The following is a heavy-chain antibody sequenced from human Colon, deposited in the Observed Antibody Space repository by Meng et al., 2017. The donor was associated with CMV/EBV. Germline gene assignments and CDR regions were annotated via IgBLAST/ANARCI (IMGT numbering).Heavy chain of an antibody. V-gene: IGHV4-39*07. J-gene: IGHJ4*02. CDR3: ARDMGTVNSGFDV. D-gene: IGHD4-11*01. Sequence: AGDSLRRSLHYWGGGRQPPGKGREWMANFQYSGGANDNPSLKRRVTSSVDTSKNHVSLSLRSVTAADTAVYYCARDMGTVNSGFDVWGQGTLVTVSS. CDR2: FQYSGGA. CDR1: GDSLRRSLHY.